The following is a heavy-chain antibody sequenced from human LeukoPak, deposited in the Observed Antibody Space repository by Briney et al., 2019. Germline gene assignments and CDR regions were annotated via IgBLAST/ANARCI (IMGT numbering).Heavy chain of an antibody. CDR3: ARGRDSSGWYVVFDY. D-gene: IGHD3-22*01. Sequence: SETLSLTCGVSGYSISSDHFWGWIRQPPGKGLEWIGTISNRGSSDYNPSLKSRVTISLNTSKNQFSLKPNSVRAEDTAVYYCARGRDSSGWYVVFDYWGQGAPVTVSP. CDR1: GYSISSDHF. J-gene: IGHJ4*02. V-gene: IGHV4-38-2*01. CDR2: ISNRGSS.